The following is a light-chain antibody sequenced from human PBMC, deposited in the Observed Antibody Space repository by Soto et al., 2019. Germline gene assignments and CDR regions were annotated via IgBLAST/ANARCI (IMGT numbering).Light chain of an antibody. CDR1: SSNIGRDT. Sequence: QSVLTQPPSASGTPGQRVTISCSGSSSNIGRDTVNWYQQLPGMAPKLLIYGNNRRPSGVPDRFSGSKSGTSASLAISGLQFEDEADYYCAAWDGSLNGWVFGGGTKVTVL. J-gene: IGLJ3*02. CDR3: AAWDGSLNGWV. CDR2: GNN. V-gene: IGLV1-44*01.